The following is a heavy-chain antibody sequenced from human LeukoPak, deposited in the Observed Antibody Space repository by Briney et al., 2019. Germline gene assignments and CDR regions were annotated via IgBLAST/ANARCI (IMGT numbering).Heavy chain of an antibody. CDR2: IWYDGSNK. Sequence: PGRSLRLSCAASGFTFSSYGMHWVRQAPGKGLEWVAVIWYDGSNKYYADSVKGRFTISRDNSKNSLYLQMNSLRAEDTAVYYCARAGLYYYDSSGFDYWGQGTLVTVSS. D-gene: IGHD3-22*01. V-gene: IGHV3-33*01. CDR1: GFTFSSYG. J-gene: IGHJ4*02. CDR3: ARAGLYYYDSSGFDY.